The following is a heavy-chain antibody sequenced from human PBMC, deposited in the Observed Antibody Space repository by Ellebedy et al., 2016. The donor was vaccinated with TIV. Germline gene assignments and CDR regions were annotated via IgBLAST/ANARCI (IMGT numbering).Heavy chain of an antibody. J-gene: IGHJ6*03. V-gene: IGHV4-61*08. Sequence: SETLSLTCTVSGGSISSGGYYWSWIRQPPGKGLEWIGYIYYSGSTNYNPSLKSRVTISVDTSKNQFSLKLSSVTAADTAVYYCARGDKRTGYSSSWSPKTYYYYYMDVWGKGTTVTVSS. CDR3: ARGDKRTGYSSSWSPKTYYYYYMDV. CDR2: IYYSGST. CDR1: GGSISSGGYY. D-gene: IGHD6-13*01.